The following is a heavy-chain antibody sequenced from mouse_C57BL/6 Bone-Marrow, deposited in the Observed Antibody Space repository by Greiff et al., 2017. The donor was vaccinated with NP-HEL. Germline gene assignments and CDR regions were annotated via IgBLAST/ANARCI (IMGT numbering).Heavy chain of an antibody. D-gene: IGHD1-1*01. Sequence: VQLQQSGTVLARPGASVKMSCKPSGYTFTSYWMHWVKQRPGQGLEWIGAIYPGNSDTSYNQKFKGKAKLTAVTSASTAYMELSSLTNEDSAVYYCTRGATVVEHFDYWGQGTTLTVSS. CDR2: IYPGNSDT. V-gene: IGHV1-5*01. J-gene: IGHJ2*01. CDR3: TRGATVVEHFDY. CDR1: GYTFTSYW.